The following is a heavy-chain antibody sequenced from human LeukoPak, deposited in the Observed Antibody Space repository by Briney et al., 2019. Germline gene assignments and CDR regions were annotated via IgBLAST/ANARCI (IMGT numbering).Heavy chain of an antibody. D-gene: IGHD3-3*01. Sequence: SETLSLTCAVYGGSFSGYYWSWVRQPPGKGLEWIGEINHSGSTNYNPSLKSRVTISVDTSKNQFSLKLSSVTAADTAVYYCARYQGDFWSGYSHFDYWGQGTLVTVSS. J-gene: IGHJ4*02. CDR1: GGSFSGYY. V-gene: IGHV4-34*01. CDR3: ARYQGDFWSGYSHFDY. CDR2: INHSGST.